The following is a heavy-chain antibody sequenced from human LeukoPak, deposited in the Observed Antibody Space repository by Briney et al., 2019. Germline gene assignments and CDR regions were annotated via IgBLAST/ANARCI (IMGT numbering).Heavy chain of an antibody. D-gene: IGHD5-24*01. Sequence: GASVKVSCKASGYTFNPYGISWVRQAPGQGLEWMGWIGTENAYTIYAEKFQGRVTLTTDTSTTTVHMELRSLRSDDTAVYYCARDRERGFDYWGQGRLVTVSS. CDR2: IGTENAYT. CDR3: ARDRERGFDY. J-gene: IGHJ4*02. CDR1: GYTFNPYG. V-gene: IGHV1-18*01.